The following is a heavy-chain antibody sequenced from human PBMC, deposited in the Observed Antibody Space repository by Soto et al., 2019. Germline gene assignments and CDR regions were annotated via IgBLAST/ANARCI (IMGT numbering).Heavy chain of an antibody. CDR3: AKDPPPLRGYSYGFFPPEDWYFDL. CDR2: ISYDGSNK. V-gene: IGHV3-30*18. D-gene: IGHD5-18*01. J-gene: IGHJ2*01. CDR1: GFTFSSYG. Sequence: PGGSLRLSCAASGFTFSSYGMHWVRQAPGKGLEWVAVISYDGSNKYYADSVKGRFTISRDNSKNTLYLQMNSLRAEDTAVYYCAKDPPPLRGYSYGFFPPEDWYFDLWGRGTLVTVSS.